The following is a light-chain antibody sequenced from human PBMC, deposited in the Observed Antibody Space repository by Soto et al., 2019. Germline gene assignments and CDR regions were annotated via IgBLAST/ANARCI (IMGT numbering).Light chain of an antibody. CDR3: QQCDTTPQT. J-gene: IGKJ4*01. Sequence: DIQMTQSPSSLSASVGDRVTIICRASQSINSHLNWYQQKPGKPPKLLIHTTSSLQSGVPSRFSGSATGTDSTLTISSLQPEDFATYYCQQCDTTPQTFGGGTRWRS. CDR1: QSINSH. CDR2: TTS. V-gene: IGKV1-39*01.